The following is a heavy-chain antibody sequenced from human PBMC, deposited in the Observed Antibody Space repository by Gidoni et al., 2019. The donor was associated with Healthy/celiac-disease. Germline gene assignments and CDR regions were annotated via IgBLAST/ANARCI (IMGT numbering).Heavy chain of an antibody. D-gene: IGHD4-17*01. CDR3: ARDHTTVDYYYGMDV. J-gene: IGHJ6*02. CDR1: GGSISSGGYY. Sequence: QVQLQESGPGLVKPSQTLSLTCTLSGGSISSGGYYWSWIRQHPGKGLEWIGYIYYSGSTYYNPSLKRRVTISVDTSKNQFSLKLSSVTAADTAVYYCARDHTTVDYYYGMDVWGQGTTVTVSS. V-gene: IGHV4-31*03. CDR2: IYYSGST.